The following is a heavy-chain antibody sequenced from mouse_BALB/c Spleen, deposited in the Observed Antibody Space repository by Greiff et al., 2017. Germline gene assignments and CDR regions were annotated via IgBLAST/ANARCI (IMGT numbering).Heavy chain of an antibody. CDR2: IDPANGNT. CDR1: GFNIKDTY. J-gene: IGHJ4*01. V-gene: IGHV14-3*02. CDR3: ARAALYAMDY. Sequence: EVQGVESGAELVKPGASVKLSCTASGFNIKDTYMHWVKQRPEQGLEWIGRIDPANGNTKYDPKFQGKATITADTSSNTAYLQLSSLTSEDTAVYYCARAALYAMDYWGQGTSVTVSS. D-gene: IGHD1-2*01.